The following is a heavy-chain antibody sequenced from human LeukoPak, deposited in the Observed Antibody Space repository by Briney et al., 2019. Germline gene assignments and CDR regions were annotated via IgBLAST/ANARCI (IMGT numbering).Heavy chain of an antibody. CDR3: AKESPAFDV. V-gene: IGHV3-23*01. Sequence: GGSLRLSCAASGFTFSSYSMNWVRQAPGKGLEWVSSISGSGGTTHYADSVRGRFTISRDNSENTLYLQMNSLRVEDTAVYYCAKESPAFDVWGQGTMVTVSS. J-gene: IGHJ3*01. CDR1: GFTFSSYS. CDR2: ISGSGGTT.